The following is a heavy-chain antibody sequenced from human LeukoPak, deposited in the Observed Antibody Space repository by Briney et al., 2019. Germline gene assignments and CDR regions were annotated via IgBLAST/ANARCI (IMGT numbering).Heavy chain of an antibody. Sequence: PGGSLRLSCAASGLTFDDYGMSWVRQAPGKGLEWVSGINWNGGSTGYADSVKGRFTISRDNAKNSLYLQMNSLRAEDTPLYYCARDSYYYGSGYFDYWGQGTLVTVSS. CDR1: GLTFDDYG. CDR3: ARDSYYYGSGYFDY. J-gene: IGHJ4*02. V-gene: IGHV3-20*04. CDR2: INWNGGST. D-gene: IGHD3-10*01.